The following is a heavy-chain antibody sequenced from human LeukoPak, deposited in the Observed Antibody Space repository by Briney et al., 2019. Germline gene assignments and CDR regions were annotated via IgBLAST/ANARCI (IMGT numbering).Heavy chain of an antibody. D-gene: IGHD1-26*01. CDR2: IYYSGST. CDR3: ASELVGATSFGY. Sequence: SETLSLTCTVSGGSISSYYWSRIRQPPGKGLEWIGYIYYSGSTNYNPSLKSRVTISVDTSKNQFSLKLSSVTAADTAVYYCASELVGATSFGYWGQGTLVTVSS. V-gene: IGHV4-59*01. J-gene: IGHJ4*02. CDR1: GGSISSYY.